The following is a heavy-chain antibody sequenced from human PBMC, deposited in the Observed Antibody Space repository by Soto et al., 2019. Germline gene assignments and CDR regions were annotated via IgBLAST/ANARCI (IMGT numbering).Heavy chain of an antibody. Sequence: QVQLVQSGAEVKKPGASVKVSCKASGYTFTRSGISWVRQAPGQGLEWMGWISTYNGDTNYAQTFQGRVTMTTDTGTSTVHMEVRSLRADDTAVYYCAREGVAPYYYSGMDVWGPGTPVTVSS. CDR3: AREGVAPYYYSGMDV. D-gene: IGHD5-12*01. V-gene: IGHV1-18*01. CDR2: ISTYNGDT. J-gene: IGHJ6*02. CDR1: GYTFTRSG.